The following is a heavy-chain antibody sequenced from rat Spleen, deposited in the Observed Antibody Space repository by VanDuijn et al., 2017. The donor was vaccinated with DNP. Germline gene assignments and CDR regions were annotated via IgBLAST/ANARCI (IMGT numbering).Heavy chain of an antibody. J-gene: IGHJ2*01. CDR3: TSNPHIRTAAPFDY. Sequence: EVQLVESGGGLVQPGRSLKLSCVTSGITFSNHFMAWVRQAPTKGLEWVASISPTDGATYYPDSVKGRFTISRDNAKSTLYLQVNSLRSEDTATYYCTSNPHIRTAAPFDYWGQGVMVTVSS. D-gene: IGHD3-8*01. V-gene: IGHV5-25*01. CDR1: GITFSNHF. CDR2: ISPTDGAT.